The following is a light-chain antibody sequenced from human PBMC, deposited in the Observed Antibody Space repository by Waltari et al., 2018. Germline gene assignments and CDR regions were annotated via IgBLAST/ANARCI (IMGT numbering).Light chain of an antibody. V-gene: IGKV4-1*01. CDR2: WAS. Sequence: DIVMTQSPDSLAVSLGERATINCKCSQSVLYSSNNKNYLAWYQQKPGQPPKLLIYWASTRESGVPDRFSGSGSGTDFTLTISSLQAEDVAVYYCQQYYSPGTFGQGTKLEIK. CDR3: QQYYSPGT. CDR1: QSVLYSSNNKNY. J-gene: IGKJ2*02.